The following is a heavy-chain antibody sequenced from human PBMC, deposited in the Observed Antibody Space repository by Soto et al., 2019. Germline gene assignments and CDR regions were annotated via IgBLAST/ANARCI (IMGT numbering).Heavy chain of an antibody. CDR3: ARGRCSVSVPAATYGMDV. J-gene: IGHJ6*02. V-gene: IGHV1-8*01. CDR1: GYTFITSD. D-gene: IGHD2-2*01. Sequence: QVQLVQSGAEVKKPGASVRVSCKASGYTFITSDINWVRQATGQGLEWMGWMNPNSGNTGYAQKFQGRVTMTRNTYISTAYMELSSLRSEDTAVYYCARGRCSVSVPAATYGMDVWGQGTTVAVSS. CDR2: MNPNSGNT.